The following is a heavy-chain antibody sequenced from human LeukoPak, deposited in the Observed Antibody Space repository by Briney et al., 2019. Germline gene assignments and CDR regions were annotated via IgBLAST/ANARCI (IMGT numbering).Heavy chain of an antibody. CDR1: GFTFSSYG. CDR3: TKDHPSIHVRGYFDL. CDR2: ISYDGSNK. V-gene: IGHV3-30*18. Sequence: GGSLRLSCAASGFTFSSYGMHWVRQAPGKGLEWVAVISYDGSNKYYADSVKGRFTISRDNSKNTLYLQMNSLRAEDTAVYYCTKDHPSIHVRGYFDLWGRGTLVTVSS. J-gene: IGHJ2*01. D-gene: IGHD2/OR15-2a*01.